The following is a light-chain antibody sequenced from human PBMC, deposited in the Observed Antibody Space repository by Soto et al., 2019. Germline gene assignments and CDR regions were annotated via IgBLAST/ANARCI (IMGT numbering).Light chain of an antibody. CDR1: SSDVGGYNY. CDR2: EVS. Sequence: QSALTQPPSASGSPGQSVTISCTGTSSDVGGYNYVSWYQQHPGKAPKLMIYEVSKRPSGVPDRFSGSKSGNTASLTVSVLQAEDEVDYYCSSYAGSNNLYVFGTGTKVTVL. J-gene: IGLJ1*01. V-gene: IGLV2-8*01. CDR3: SSYAGSNNLYV.